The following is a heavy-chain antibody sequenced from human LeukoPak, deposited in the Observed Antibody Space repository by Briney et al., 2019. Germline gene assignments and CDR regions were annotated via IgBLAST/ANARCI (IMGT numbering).Heavy chain of an antibody. J-gene: IGHJ6*02. CDR3: ARSERKRFLEWSLDYHYGMDV. D-gene: IGHD3-3*01. V-gene: IGHV3-30-3*01. CDR2: ISYDGSNK. CDR1: GFTFSSYA. Sequence: PGRSLRLSCAASGFTFSSYAMHWVRQAPGKGLEWVAVISYDGSNKYYADSVKGRFTISRDNSKNTLYLQMNSLRAEDTAVYYCARSERKRFLEWSLDYHYGMDVWGQGTTVTVSS.